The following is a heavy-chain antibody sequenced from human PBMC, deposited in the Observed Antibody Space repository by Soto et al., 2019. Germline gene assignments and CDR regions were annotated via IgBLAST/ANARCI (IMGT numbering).Heavy chain of an antibody. Sequence: QVHLVQSGAEEKKPGSSVKVSCKASGDTFSSFAISWVRQAPGQGLGWMGGIIPIFRTTQYGQKFQGRVTITADEPTSTAYMELSSLTSEDAVVYYCARDKDREQLGGNYYYALDVWGQGTTVIVSS. CDR2: IIPIFRTT. D-gene: IGHD3-3*02. CDR3: ARDKDREQLGGNYYYALDV. J-gene: IGHJ6*02. V-gene: IGHV1-69*12. CDR1: GDTFSSFA.